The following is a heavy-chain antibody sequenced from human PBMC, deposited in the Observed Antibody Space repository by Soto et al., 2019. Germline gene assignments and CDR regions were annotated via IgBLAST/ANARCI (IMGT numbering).Heavy chain of an antibody. D-gene: IGHD3-9*01. V-gene: IGHV3-30-3*01. CDR2: ISYDGSNK. CDR1: GFTFSSYA. J-gene: IGHJ4*02. Sequence: SLTLSCAASGFTFSSYAMHWVRQAPGKGLEWVAVISYDGSNKYYADSVKGRFTISRDNSTNTLYLQMNSLRAEDTAVYYCARVPVLRYCDSLLAYAQATPDDWRQGTVVSLSS. CDR3: ARVPVLRYCDSLLAYAQATPDD.